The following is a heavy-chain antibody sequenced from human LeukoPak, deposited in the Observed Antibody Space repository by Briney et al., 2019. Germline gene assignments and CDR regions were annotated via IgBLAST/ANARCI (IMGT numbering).Heavy chain of an antibody. D-gene: IGHD4-17*01. CDR1: GFTLSNFW. CDR3: ARLFGGVTTFDY. J-gene: IGHJ4*02. V-gene: IGHV3-7*01. CDR2: ITPDGGDG. Sequence: HTGGSLRLSCAATGFTLSNFWMSWVRQGPGKGLEWVASITPDGGDGRYVDSLKGRFIISKDIAKSTVYLQMNSLREEDTAVYYCARLFGGVTTFDYWGQGALVTVSS.